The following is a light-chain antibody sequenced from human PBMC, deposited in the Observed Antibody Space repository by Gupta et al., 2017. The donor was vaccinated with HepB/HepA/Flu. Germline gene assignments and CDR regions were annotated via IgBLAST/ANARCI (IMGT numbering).Light chain of an antibody. Sequence: DIVMTQSLLSLSVPPGEPASISCGTSQCRVKSNGYTYLEWYLQKPGQAPQLLIHLGSNRASGVPDRFSGSGSGTDFTLKISRVEAEDVGVYYCKQSLQSPHTFGEGTKVEIK. CDR3: KQSLQSPHT. J-gene: IGKJ4*01. V-gene: IGKV2-28*01. CDR2: LGS. CDR1: QCRVKSNGYTY.